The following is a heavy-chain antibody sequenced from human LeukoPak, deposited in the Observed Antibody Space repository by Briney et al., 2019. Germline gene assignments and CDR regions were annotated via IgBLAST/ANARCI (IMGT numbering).Heavy chain of an antibody. CDR3: ARLPKLRLLWFGELLAFDY. CDR2: ISHSGST. J-gene: IGHJ4*02. Sequence: PSETLSLTCAVYGGSFSGYYWSWIRQPPGKGLEWIGEISHSGSTNYNPSLKSRVTISVDTSKNQFSLKLSSVTAADTAVYYCARLPKLRLLWFGELLAFDYWGQGTLVTVSS. CDR1: GGSFSGYY. V-gene: IGHV4-34*01. D-gene: IGHD3-10*01.